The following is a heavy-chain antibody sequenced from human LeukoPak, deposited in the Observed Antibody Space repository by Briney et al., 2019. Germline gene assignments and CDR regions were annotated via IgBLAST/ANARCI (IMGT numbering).Heavy chain of an antibody. D-gene: IGHD3-3*01. V-gene: IGHV4-59*12. Sequence: SETLSLPCTVSGGSISSYYWSWIRQPPGKGLEWIGYIYYSGSTNYNPSLKSRVTISVDTSKNQFSLKLSSVTAADTAVYYCARGSITIFGVVKLNWFDPWGQGTLVTVSS. J-gene: IGHJ5*02. CDR3: ARGSITIFGVVKLNWFDP. CDR1: GGSISSYY. CDR2: IYYSGST.